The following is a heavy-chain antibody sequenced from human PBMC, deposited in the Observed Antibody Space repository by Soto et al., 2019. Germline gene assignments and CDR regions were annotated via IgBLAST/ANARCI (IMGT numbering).Heavy chain of an antibody. CDR1: GGSFSGYY. D-gene: IGHD5-12*01. J-gene: IGHJ6*02. CDR3: ARMATITRATFSRMDV. V-gene: IGHV4-34*01. Sequence: PSETLSLTCAVYGGSFSGYYWSWIRQPPGKGLEWIGEINHSGSTNYNPSLKSRVTISVDTSKNQFSLKLSSVTAADTAVYYCARMATITRATFSRMDVWRQGTTVTVS. CDR2: INHSGST.